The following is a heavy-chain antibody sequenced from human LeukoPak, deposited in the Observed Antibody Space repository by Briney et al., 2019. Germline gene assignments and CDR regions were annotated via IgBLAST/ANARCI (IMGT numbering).Heavy chain of an antibody. J-gene: IGHJ2*01. CDR3: ARDADGHLDL. CDR2: IHGDSNMI. Sequence: GGSLRLSCAASGFTFSDYYMSWVRQAPGKGLEWVSFIHGDSNMIYYADSVKGRFTISRDNAKNSLHLQMNSLRVEDTAVYYCARDADGHLDLWGRGTLVTVSS. D-gene: IGHD5-24*01. V-gene: IGHV3-11*01. CDR1: GFTFSDYY.